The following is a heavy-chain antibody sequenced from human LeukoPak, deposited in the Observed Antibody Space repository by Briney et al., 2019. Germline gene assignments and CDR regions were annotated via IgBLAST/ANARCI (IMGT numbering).Heavy chain of an antibody. Sequence: SETLSLTCAVSGGSISSSNWWSWVRQPPGKGLEWIGEIYHSGSTNYNPSLKSRVTISVDKSKNQFSLKLSSVTAADTAVYYCARVGGLWIQLWLRYWGQGTLVTVSS. V-gene: IGHV4-4*02. CDR2: IYHSGST. D-gene: IGHD5-18*01. CDR3: ARVGGLWIQLWLRY. CDR1: GGSISSSNW. J-gene: IGHJ4*02.